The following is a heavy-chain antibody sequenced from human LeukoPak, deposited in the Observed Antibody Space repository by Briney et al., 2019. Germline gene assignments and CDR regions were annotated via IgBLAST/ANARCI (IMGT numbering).Heavy chain of an antibody. CDR1: GFTLSSYW. V-gene: IGHV3-7*01. Sequence: GGSLRLSCAASGFTLSSYWMSGVRQAPGKGLEWVANIKQDGSEKYYVDSVKGRFTVSRDNAKNSLYLQMNSLRAEDTAVYYCARNEWELPFDYWGQGTLVTVSS. J-gene: IGHJ4*02. D-gene: IGHD1-26*01. CDR2: IKQDGSEK. CDR3: ARNEWELPFDY.